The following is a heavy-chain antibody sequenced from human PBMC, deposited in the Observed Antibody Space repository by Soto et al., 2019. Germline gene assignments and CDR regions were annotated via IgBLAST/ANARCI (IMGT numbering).Heavy chain of an antibody. Sequence: SETLSLTCTVSGGSISSGGYYWSWIRQHPGKGLEWIGYIYYSGSTYYNPSLKSRVTISIDTSKNQFSLKLSSVTAADTAVYYCASIAVADTLNIIDYRAQRTLVTLSS. CDR2: IYYSGST. CDR3: ASIAVADTLNIIDY. D-gene: IGHD6-19*01. CDR1: GGSISSGGYY. J-gene: IGHJ4*02. V-gene: IGHV4-31*03.